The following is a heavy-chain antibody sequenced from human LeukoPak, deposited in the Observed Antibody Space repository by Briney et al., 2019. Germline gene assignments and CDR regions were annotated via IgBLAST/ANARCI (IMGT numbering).Heavy chain of an antibody. Sequence: LRLSCAASGFTFSSYWMHWVRQPPGKGLEWIGYIYYSGSTYYNPSLKSRVTISVDTSKNQFSLKLSSVTAADTAVYYCAREVEWELPNAFDIWGQGTMVTVSS. J-gene: IGHJ3*02. D-gene: IGHD1-26*01. V-gene: IGHV4-30-4*08. CDR2: IYYSGST. CDR1: GFTFSSYW. CDR3: AREVEWELPNAFDI.